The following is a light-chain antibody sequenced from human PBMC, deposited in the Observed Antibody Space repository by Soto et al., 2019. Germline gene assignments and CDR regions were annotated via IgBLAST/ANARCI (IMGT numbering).Light chain of an antibody. V-gene: IGKV3-20*01. CDR3: QQYYSSLT. CDR1: QSVSSNY. J-gene: IGKJ4*01. Sequence: EIVLTQSPGTLSLSPGERATLSCRASQSVSSNYLACYQQKPGQAPRLLIYGASSRATGIPDRFSGSGSATDFTLNISRLEPEDFAVYYCQQYYSSLTFGGGTKVEIK. CDR2: GAS.